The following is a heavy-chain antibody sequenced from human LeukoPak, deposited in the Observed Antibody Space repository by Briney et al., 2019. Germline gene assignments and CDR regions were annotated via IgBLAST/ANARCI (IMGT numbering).Heavy chain of an antibody. V-gene: IGHV3-74*01. CDR3: AKEGTPQVSTWYDL. J-gene: IGHJ5*02. D-gene: IGHD3-10*01. CDR2: INSDGSST. Sequence: GGSLRLSCAASGFTFSSYWMHWVRQAPGKGLVWVSRINSDGSSTHYADSVEGRFTISRDNAKNTLYLQMNSLRAEDTAVYYCAKEGTPQVSTWYDLWGQGTQVTVSS. CDR1: GFTFSSYW.